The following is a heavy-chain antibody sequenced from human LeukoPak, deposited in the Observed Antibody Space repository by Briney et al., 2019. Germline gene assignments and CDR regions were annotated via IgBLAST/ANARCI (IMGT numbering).Heavy chain of an antibody. J-gene: IGHJ4*02. CDR1: GFTFSSYA. V-gene: IGHV3-7*01. CDR3: ARDPYSGSFFDY. CDR2: IKQDGSGK. D-gene: IGHD1-26*01. Sequence: PGGSLRLSCAASGFTFSSYAMSWVRQAPGKGLEWVANIKQDGSGKYYVDSVKGRFTISRDNPKNSLYLQMNSLRAEDTAVYYCARDPYSGSFFDYWGQGTLVTVSS.